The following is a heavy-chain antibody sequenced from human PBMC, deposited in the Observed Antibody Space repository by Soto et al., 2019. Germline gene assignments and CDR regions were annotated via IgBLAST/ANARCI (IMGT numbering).Heavy chain of an antibody. D-gene: IGHD3-10*01. CDR3: ARGKGGMTMVRGVTYYYYYGMDV. J-gene: IGHJ6*02. V-gene: IGHV4-39*07. CDR2: INHSGST. CDR1: GGSVSSGSYY. Sequence: PSETLSLTCTVSGGSVSSGSYYWSWIRQPPGKGLEWIGEINHSGSTNYNPSLKSRVTISVDTSKNQFSLKLSSVTAADTAVYYCARGKGGMTMVRGVTYYYYYGMDVWGQGTTVTVSS.